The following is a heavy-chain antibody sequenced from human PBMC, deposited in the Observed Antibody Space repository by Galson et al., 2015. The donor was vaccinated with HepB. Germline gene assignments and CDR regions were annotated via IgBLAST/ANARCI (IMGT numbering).Heavy chain of an antibody. CDR1: GGTFSSYA. Sequence: SVKVSCKASGGTFSSYAISWVRQAPGQGLEWMGGIIPIFGTANYAQKFQGRVTITADESTSTAYMELSSLRSEDTTVYYCARGVVIPKYYYGMDVWGQGTTVTVSS. CDR3: ARGVVIPKYYYGMDV. D-gene: IGHD3-3*01. CDR2: IIPIFGTA. V-gene: IGHV1-69*13. J-gene: IGHJ6*02.